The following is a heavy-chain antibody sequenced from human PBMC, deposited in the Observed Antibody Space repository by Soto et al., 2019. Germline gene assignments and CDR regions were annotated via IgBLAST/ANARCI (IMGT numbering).Heavy chain of an antibody. Sequence: QVQLVQTGAEVKKPGASVKVSCKASGYTFTSYDINWVRQATGQGLECMGWMNPTSGNTGYAQKLQGSATRTRNSSISTAHMELSSLRSEDTAVYYCAREATIRGDDYWGQGTLVTVSS. D-gene: IGHD2-2*02. J-gene: IGHJ4*02. CDR3: AREATIRGDDY. V-gene: IGHV1-8*01. CDR2: MNPTSGNT. CDR1: GYTFTSYD.